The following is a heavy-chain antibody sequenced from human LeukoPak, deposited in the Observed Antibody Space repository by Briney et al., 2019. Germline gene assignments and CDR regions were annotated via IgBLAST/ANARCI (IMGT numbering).Heavy chain of an antibody. V-gene: IGHV3-23*01. CDR1: GFTFNSYA. D-gene: IGHD3-9*01. J-gene: IGHJ4*02. Sequence: PGGSLRLSCAASGFTFNSYAMTWVRQAPGKGLEWVSAISGSGGTTYYADSVRGRFTISRDNSKSTLSLQMNSLRAEDTAVYYCAKGLINDWSALEYWGQGTLVTVPS. CDR3: AKGLINDWSALEY. CDR2: ISGSGGTT.